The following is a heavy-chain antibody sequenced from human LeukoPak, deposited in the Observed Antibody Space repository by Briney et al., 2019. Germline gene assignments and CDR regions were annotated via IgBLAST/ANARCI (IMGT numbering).Heavy chain of an antibody. Sequence: PGVSVRLFCAASGFTFCCYCVNWVRQARGGGVVWVPNIKQDGSEKNYVDFVKGRFTISRDNAKNSLDLQMNSLRAEDTAMYYCARARGDGYQWYFDLWGRGTLVTVSS. D-gene: IGHD5-24*01. CDR3: ARARGDGYQWYFDL. V-gene: IGHV3-7*01. J-gene: IGHJ2*01. CDR2: IKQDGSEK. CDR1: GFTFCCYC.